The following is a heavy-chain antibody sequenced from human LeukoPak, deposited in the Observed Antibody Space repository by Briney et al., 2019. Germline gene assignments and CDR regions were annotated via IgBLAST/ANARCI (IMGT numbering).Heavy chain of an antibody. Sequence: SVKVSCKASGGTFSSYAISWVRQAPGQGLEWMGGIIPIFGTANYAQKFQGRVTITADESTSTAYMELSSLRSEDTAVYYCARAVSMVRGVIIPGAFDIWGQGTMVTVSS. J-gene: IGHJ3*02. D-gene: IGHD3-10*01. CDR3: ARAVSMVRGVIIPGAFDI. CDR1: GGTFSSYA. CDR2: IIPIFGTA. V-gene: IGHV1-69*13.